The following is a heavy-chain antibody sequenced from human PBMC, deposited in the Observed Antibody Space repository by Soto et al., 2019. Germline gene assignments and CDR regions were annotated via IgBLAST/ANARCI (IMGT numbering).Heavy chain of an antibody. V-gene: IGHV3-30-3*01. J-gene: IGHJ6*02. CDR2: ISYDGSNK. CDR1: GFTFSSYA. D-gene: IGHD2-2*01. Sequence: QVQLVESGGGVVQPGRSLRLSCAASGFTFSSYAMYWVRQAPGKGLEWVAVISYDGSNKYYADSVKGRFTISRDNSKNTLYLQMNSLRAEDTAVYYCARADIVLVPAAMGLNYYYGMDVWGQGTTVTVSS. CDR3: ARADIVLVPAAMGLNYYYGMDV.